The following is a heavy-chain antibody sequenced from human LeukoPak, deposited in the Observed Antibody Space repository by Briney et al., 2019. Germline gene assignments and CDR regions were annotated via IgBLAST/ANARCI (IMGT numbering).Heavy chain of an antibody. D-gene: IGHD6-19*01. CDR1: GGSISSYY. CDR2: IYYSGST. CDR3: ARNTEYSSGWYGGWGNYYMDV. J-gene: IGHJ6*03. V-gene: IGHV4-59*01. Sequence: PSETLSLTCTVSGGSISSYYWSWIRQPPGKGLEWVGYIYYSGSTNYNPSLKSRVIISVDTSKNQFSLKLSSVTAADTAVYYCARNTEYSSGWYGGWGNYYMDVWGKGTTVTISS.